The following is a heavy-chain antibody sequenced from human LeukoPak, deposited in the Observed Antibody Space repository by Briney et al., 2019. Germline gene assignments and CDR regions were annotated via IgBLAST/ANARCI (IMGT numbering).Heavy chain of an antibody. J-gene: IGHJ4*02. CDR2: ISAYNGNT. V-gene: IGHV1-18*01. CDR1: GYTFTSYG. CDR3: ARVHQSSGSYGDY. D-gene: IGHD3-10*01. Sequence: ASVTVSCKASGYTFTSYGISWVRQAPGQGLEWMGWISAYNGNTNYAQKLQGRVTMTTDTSTSTAHMELRSLRSDDTAVYYCARVHQSSGSYGDYWGQGTLVTVAS.